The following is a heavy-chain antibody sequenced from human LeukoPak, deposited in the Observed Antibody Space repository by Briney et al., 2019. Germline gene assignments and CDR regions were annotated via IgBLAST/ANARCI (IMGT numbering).Heavy chain of an antibody. D-gene: IGHD1-26*01. CDR2: IYYSGST. Sequence: PSQTLSLTCTVSGGSISSGGYYWSWIRQHPGKGLEWIGYIYYSGSTYYNPSLKSRVTISVDTSKNQFSLKLSSVTAADTAVYYCASRVGDLGWYFDLWGRGTLVTVSS. CDR3: ASRVGDLGWYFDL. CDR1: GGSISSGGYY. V-gene: IGHV4-31*03. J-gene: IGHJ2*01.